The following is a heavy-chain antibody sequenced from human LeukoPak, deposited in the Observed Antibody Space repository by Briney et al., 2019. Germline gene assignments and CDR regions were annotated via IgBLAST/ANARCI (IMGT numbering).Heavy chain of an antibody. V-gene: IGHV1-69*04. CDR2: IIPILGIA. Sequence: SVKVSCKASGGTFSSYAIIWVRQAPGQGLEWMGRIIPILGIANYAQKFQGRVTITADKSTSTAYMELSSLRSEDTAVYYCARSLGSGDGTYVFDYWGQGTLVTVSS. D-gene: IGHD4-17*01. CDR3: ARSLGSGDGTYVFDY. CDR1: GGTFSSYA. J-gene: IGHJ4*02.